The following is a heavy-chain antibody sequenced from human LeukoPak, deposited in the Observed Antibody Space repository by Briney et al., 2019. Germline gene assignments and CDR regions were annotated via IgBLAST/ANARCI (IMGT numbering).Heavy chain of an antibody. D-gene: IGHD2-2*01. V-gene: IGHV4-59*01. CDR2: IYYSGST. CDR1: GGSIGSYY. J-gene: IGHJ6*02. CDR3: ARERAQPLFYGMDV. Sequence: SETLSLTCTVSGGSIGSYYWSWIRQPPGKGLEWIGYIYYSGSTNYNPSLKSRVTISVDTSKNQFSLKLSSVTAADTAVYYCARERAQPLFYGMDVWGQGTTVTVSS.